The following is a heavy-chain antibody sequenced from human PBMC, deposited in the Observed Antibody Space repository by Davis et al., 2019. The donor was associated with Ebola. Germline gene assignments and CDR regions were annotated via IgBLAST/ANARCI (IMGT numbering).Heavy chain of an antibody. CDR3: ARVARAKDWFDP. V-gene: IGHV1-18*04. CDR1: GYTFTSYG. CDR2: ISAYNGNT. Sequence: ASVTVSCKASGYTFTSYGISWVRQAPGQGLEWMGWISAYNGNTNYAQKLQGRVTMTTDTSTSTAYMELRSLRSDDTAVYYCARVARAKDWFDPWGQGTLVTVSS. J-gene: IGHJ5*02.